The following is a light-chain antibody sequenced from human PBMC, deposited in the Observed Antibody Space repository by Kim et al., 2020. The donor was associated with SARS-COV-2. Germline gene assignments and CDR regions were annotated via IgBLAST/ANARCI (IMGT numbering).Light chain of an antibody. V-gene: IGLV2-18*02. CDR3: NSWTSSNTFV. J-gene: IGLJ1*01. Sequence: GQSVTISCTGTSSDVGDYNRFSWYQQSPGTAPKLIIYEVSHRPSGVPDRFSGSKSGNTASLTISGLQAEDEADYYCNSWTSSNTFVFGTGTKVTVL. CDR1: SSDVGDYNR. CDR2: EVS.